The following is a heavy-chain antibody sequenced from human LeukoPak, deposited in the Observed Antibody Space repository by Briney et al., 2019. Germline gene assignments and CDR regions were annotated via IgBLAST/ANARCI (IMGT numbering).Heavy chain of an antibody. Sequence: ASVKVSCKASGYTLTSYAMNWVRQAPGQGLEWMGWINTNTGNPTYAQGFTGRFVFSLDTSVSTAYLQINSLKAEDTAVYYCARDILWDLRISYMDVWGKGTTVTVSS. CDR2: INTNTGNP. CDR3: ARDILWDLRISYMDV. J-gene: IGHJ6*03. D-gene: IGHD3/OR15-3a*01. CDR1: GYTLTSYA. V-gene: IGHV7-4-1*02.